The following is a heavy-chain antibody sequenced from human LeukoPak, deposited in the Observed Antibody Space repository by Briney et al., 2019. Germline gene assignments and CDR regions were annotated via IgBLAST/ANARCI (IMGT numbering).Heavy chain of an antibody. Sequence: PSETLSLTCTVSGGSISSYYWSWIRQPPGKGLEWIGYIYYSGSTNYNPSLKSRVTISVDTSKNQFSLKLSSVTAADTAVYYCARFSLKTYGSGSYFYYYGMDVWGQGTTVTVSS. CDR1: GGSISSYY. V-gene: IGHV4-59*01. D-gene: IGHD3-10*01. J-gene: IGHJ6*02. CDR3: ARFSLKTYGSGSYFYYYGMDV. CDR2: IYYSGST.